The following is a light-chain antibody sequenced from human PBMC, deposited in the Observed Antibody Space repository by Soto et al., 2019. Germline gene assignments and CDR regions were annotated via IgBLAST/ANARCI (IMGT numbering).Light chain of an antibody. J-gene: IGKJ1*01. CDR1: QSVTSDY. CDR2: GAS. CDR3: QQYGRP. V-gene: IGKV3-20*01. Sequence: DIELTQSPATLSLSPGARATLSCRASQSVTSDYLAWYPKKPGQATRLLIHGASSRATGIPDRFSGSGSGKDFTLTISRLEPEDFAVYYWQQYGRPVGQGTKLDIK.